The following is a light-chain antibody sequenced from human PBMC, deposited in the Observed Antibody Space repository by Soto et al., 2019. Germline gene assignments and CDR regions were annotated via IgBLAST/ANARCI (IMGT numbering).Light chain of an antibody. Sequence: DIQMTQSPSSLSASVGDRVTITCQASQDISNYLNWYQQKPGKAPKLLIYDASNLETGVPSRFSGSGSGTDLTFTISSLLPEDIATYYCQQYDNLPLFTFGPGTKVDIK. CDR1: QDISNY. CDR2: DAS. CDR3: QQYDNLPLFT. V-gene: IGKV1-33*01. J-gene: IGKJ3*01.